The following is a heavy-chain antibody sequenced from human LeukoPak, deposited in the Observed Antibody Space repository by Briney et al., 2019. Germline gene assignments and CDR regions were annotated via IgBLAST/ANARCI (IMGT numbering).Heavy chain of an antibody. V-gene: IGHV4-59*01. CDR3: ARALTPGYCSGGTCSYFDY. CDR2: IYYSGST. CDR1: GGSIRSYY. D-gene: IGHD2-15*01. Sequence: PSETLSFTCTVSGGSIRSYYWSWIRQPPGKGLEWMGYIYYSGSTNSNPSLKSRVTISVDTSKNQFSLKVSSVTAADTAVYYCARALTPGYCSGGTCSYFDYWGQGTLVTVSS. J-gene: IGHJ4*02.